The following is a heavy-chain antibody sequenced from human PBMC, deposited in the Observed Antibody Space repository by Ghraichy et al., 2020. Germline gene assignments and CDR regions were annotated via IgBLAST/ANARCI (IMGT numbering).Heavy chain of an antibody. J-gene: IGHJ1*01. CDR3: ARTEGGSYLYSEYFQH. D-gene: IGHD1-26*01. Sequence: GGSLRLSCAASGFTVSSNYMSWVRQAPGKGLEWVSVIYSGGSTYYADSVKGRFTISRDNSKNTLYLQMNSLRAEDTAVYYCARTEGGSYLYSEYFQHWGQGTLVTVSS. V-gene: IGHV3-66*02. CDR1: GFTVSSNY. CDR2: IYSGGST.